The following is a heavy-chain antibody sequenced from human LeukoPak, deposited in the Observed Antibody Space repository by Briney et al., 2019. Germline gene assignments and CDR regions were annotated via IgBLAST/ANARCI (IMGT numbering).Heavy chain of an antibody. CDR3: ARGEDTIFGVVTRADWFDP. CDR1: GGSFSGYY. D-gene: IGHD3-3*01. CDR2: INHSGST. V-gene: IGHV4-34*01. Sequence: PSETLSLTCAVYGGSFSGYYWSWIRQPPGKGLEWIGEINHSGSTNYNPSLKSRVTISVDTSKNQFSLKLSSVTAADTAVYCCARGEDTIFGVVTRADWFDPWGQGTLVTVSS. J-gene: IGHJ5*02.